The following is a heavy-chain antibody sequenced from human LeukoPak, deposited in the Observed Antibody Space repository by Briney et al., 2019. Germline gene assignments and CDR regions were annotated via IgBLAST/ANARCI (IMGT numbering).Heavy chain of an antibody. CDR1: GYTFTSYG. CDR2: ISAYNGNT. D-gene: IGHD2-2*01. CDR3: ARVYCSSTSCYANFYYYYGMDV. J-gene: IGHJ6*02. V-gene: IGHV1-18*01. Sequence: ASVKVSCKASGYTFTSYGISWVRQAPGQGLEWMGWISAYNGNTNYAQKLQGRVTMTTDTSTSTAYMELRSLRSDDTAVYYCARVYCSSTSCYANFYYYYGMDVWGQGITVTVSS.